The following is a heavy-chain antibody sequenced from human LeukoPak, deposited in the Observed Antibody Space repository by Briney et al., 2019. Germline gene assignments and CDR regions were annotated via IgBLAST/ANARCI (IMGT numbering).Heavy chain of an antibody. J-gene: IGHJ4*02. CDR3: ARGVPRVRFLEWLSHFDY. CDR2: INHSGST. Sequence: PSETLSLTCAVYGGSFSGYYWSWIRQPPGKGLEWIGEINHSGSTNYNPSLKSRVTISVDTSKNQFSLELSSVTAADTAVYYCARGVPRVRFLEWLSHFDYWGQGTLVTVSS. D-gene: IGHD3-3*01. V-gene: IGHV4-34*01. CDR1: GGSFSGYY.